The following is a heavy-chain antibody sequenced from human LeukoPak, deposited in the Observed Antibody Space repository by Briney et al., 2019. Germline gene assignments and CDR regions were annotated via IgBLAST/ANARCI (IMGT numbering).Heavy chain of an antibody. D-gene: IGHD2-2*02. CDR1: GGSFSGYY. J-gene: IGHJ4*02. Sequence: SETLSLTCAVYGGSFSGYYWSWIRQPPGKGLEWIGEINHSGSTNYNPSLKSRVTISVDTSKNQFSLKLSSVTAADTAVYYCASLLGYCSGTSCYTYDYWGQGTLVTVSS. V-gene: IGHV4-34*01. CDR2: INHSGST. CDR3: ASLLGYCSGTSCYTYDY.